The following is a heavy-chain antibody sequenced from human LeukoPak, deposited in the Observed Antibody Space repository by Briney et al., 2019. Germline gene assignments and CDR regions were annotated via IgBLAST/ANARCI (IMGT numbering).Heavy chain of an antibody. CDR2: LNPGDGYT. D-gene: IGHD3-16*01. V-gene: IGHV1-46*01. CDR1: GYTFISFH. CDR3: AKDRGGSYTFDM. Sequence: GASVKVSCKASGYTFISFHMHWVRQAPGQGLEWMGILNPGDGYTNCAQKFQDRVTITRDTSTSTVYMGMSSLRSEDTAVYYCAKDRGGSYTFDMWGQGTMVTVSS. J-gene: IGHJ3*02.